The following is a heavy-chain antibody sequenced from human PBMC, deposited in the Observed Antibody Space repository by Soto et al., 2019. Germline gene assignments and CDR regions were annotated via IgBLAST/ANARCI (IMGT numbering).Heavy chain of an antibody. CDR1: GYTFTGYF. V-gene: IGHV1-2*02. D-gene: IGHD3-3*01. J-gene: IGHJ6*02. Sequence: ASVKVSCKASGYTFTGYFIHWVRQAPGQGLEWMGWINPNSGGTDYPQKFQGRVTMTRDSSISTAYMELSRLRSDDTAVYYCARDRDYDFWSGYLLLRYYYYGMDVWGQGTTVTVSS. CDR3: ARDRDYDFWSGYLLLRYYYYGMDV. CDR2: INPNSGGT.